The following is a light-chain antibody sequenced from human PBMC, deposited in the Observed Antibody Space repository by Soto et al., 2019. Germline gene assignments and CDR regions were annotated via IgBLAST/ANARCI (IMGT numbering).Light chain of an antibody. CDR1: QSVRSTY. J-gene: IGKJ1*01. Sequence: EIVLTQSPGTLSLSPGERVTLSCRASQSVRSTYLAWYQQKPGQAPRLLIYGASSRATGIPDRFSGSGSGTDFTLTISRLEPEDFAVYYCQHYGTSWTFGQGTKVEI. CDR2: GAS. V-gene: IGKV3-20*01. CDR3: QHYGTSWT.